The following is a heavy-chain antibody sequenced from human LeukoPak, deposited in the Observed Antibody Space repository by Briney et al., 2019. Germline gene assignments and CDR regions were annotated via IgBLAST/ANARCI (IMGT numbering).Heavy chain of an antibody. J-gene: IGHJ6*03. Sequence: PGGSLRLSCAASGFTFSSYEMNWVRQAPGKGLEWVSYISSSGSTIYYADSVKGRFTISRDNAKNSLYLQMNSLRAEDTAVYYCARDRQQLVTRYYYYYMDVWGKGTTVTISS. CDR1: GFTFSSYE. CDR3: ARDRQQLVTRYYYYYMDV. D-gene: IGHD6-13*01. V-gene: IGHV3-48*03. CDR2: ISSSGSTI.